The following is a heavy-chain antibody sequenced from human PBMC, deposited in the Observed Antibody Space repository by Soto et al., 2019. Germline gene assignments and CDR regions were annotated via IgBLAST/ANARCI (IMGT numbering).Heavy chain of an antibody. Sequence: DVQLVESGGGLIQPGGSLRLSCAAFGLTVSGKKYMAWVRQAPGKGLEWVSGLYDVDGTYYADSVKGRFTISRDSSKNIVYLQMNSLRPDDTAVYYCASWVLQEHAYDIWGIGTTVPVSS. CDR2: LYDVDGT. J-gene: IGHJ3*02. V-gene: IGHV3-53*01. CDR3: ASWVLQEHAYDI. D-gene: IGHD1-1*01. CDR1: GLTVSGKKY.